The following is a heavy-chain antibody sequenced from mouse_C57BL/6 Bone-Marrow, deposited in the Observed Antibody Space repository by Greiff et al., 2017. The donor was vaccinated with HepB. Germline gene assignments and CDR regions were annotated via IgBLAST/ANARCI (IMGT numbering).Heavy chain of an antibody. J-gene: IGHJ4*01. CDR3: ASNSGAMDY. D-gene: IGHD3-1*01. CDR1: GFTFSSYA. Sequence: EVMLVESGGGLVKPGGSLKLSCAASGFTFSSYAMSWVRQTPEKRLEWVATISDGGSYTYYPDNVKGRFTISRDNAKNNLYLQMSHLKSEDTAMYYCASNSGAMDYWGQGTSVTVSS. V-gene: IGHV5-4*03. CDR2: ISDGGSYT.